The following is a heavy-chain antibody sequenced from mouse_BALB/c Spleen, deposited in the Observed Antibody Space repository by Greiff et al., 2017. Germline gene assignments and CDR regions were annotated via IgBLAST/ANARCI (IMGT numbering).Heavy chain of an antibody. CDR3: ARNPYYRRKGAMDY. CDR2: IWSGGST. D-gene: IGHD2-10*01. Sequence: VQLQQSGPGLVQPSQSLSITCTVSGFSLTSYCVNWVRQSPGKGLEWLGVIWSGGSTDNNAAFIYKLSISKDNTKSQVFFKMNSLQANDTSIYYCARNPYYRRKGAMDYWGQGTSVTVSA. V-gene: IGHV2-2*02. CDR1: GFSLTSYC. J-gene: IGHJ4*01.